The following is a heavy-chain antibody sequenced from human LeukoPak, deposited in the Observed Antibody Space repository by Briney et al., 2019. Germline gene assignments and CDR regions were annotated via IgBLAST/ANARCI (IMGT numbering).Heavy chain of an antibody. CDR2: VFYTGKT. V-gene: IGHV4-39*07. D-gene: IGHD3-9*01. CDR3: VRVFDA. CDR1: GGSVSTSDYS. Sequence: SETLSLTCTVSGGSVSTSDYSWGWIRQSPVKGLEWIGDVFYTGKTNYNPSLRGRATISIDTSKNQFSLKLTYVTAADSAVYYCVRVFDAWGQGTLVTVSS. J-gene: IGHJ4*02.